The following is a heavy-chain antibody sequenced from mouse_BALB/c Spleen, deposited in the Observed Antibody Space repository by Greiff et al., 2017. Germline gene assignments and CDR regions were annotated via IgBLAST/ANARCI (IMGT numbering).Heavy chain of an antibody. V-gene: IGHV1-14*01. CDR2: INPYNDGT. CDR1: GYTFTSYV. CDR3: ARNGVYDYVAWYAD. D-gene: IGHD2-4*01. J-gene: IGHJ3*01. Sequence: VQLQQSGPELVKPGASVKMSCKASGYTFTSYVMHWVKQKPGQGLEWIGYINPYNDGTKYNEKFKGKATLTSDKSSSTAYMELSSLTSEDSAVYYCARNGVYDYVAWYADWGQGTLVTVSA.